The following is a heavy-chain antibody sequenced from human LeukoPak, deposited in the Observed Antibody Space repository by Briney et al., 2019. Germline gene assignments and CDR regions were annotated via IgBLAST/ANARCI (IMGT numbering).Heavy chain of an antibody. CDR1: GYTLTGYY. V-gene: IGHV1-2*02. J-gene: IGHJ3*02. Sequence: GASVKVSCKASGYTLTGYYMHWVRQAPGQGLEWMGWINPKSGGTNYAQKFQGRVTMTRDTSISTAYMELSRLRSDDTAVYYCARPAGVSSSWYPDAFDIWGQGTMVTVSS. CDR3: ARPAGVSSSWYPDAFDI. CDR2: INPKSGGT. D-gene: IGHD6-13*01.